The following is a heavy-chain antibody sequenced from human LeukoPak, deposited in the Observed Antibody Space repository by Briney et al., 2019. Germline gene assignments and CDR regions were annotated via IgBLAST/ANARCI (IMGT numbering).Heavy chain of an antibody. Sequence: SGPTLVNPTQTLTLTCTFSGFSLSTSGVGVGWIRQPPGKALEWLALIYWNDDKRYSPSLKSRLTITKDTSKNQVVLTMTNMDPVDTATYYCAHSDGDFWSGYYNYYYGMDVWGQGTTVTVSS. D-gene: IGHD3-3*01. CDR1: GFSLSTSGVG. CDR2: IYWNDDK. V-gene: IGHV2-5*01. CDR3: AHSDGDFWSGYYNYYYGMDV. J-gene: IGHJ6*02.